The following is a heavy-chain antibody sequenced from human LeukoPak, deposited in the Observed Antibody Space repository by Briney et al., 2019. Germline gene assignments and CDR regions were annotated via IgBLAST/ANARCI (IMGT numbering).Heavy chain of an antibody. CDR3: ANSIDFDYGDYYFDY. V-gene: IGHV4-39*07. Sequence: SETLSLTCTVSGGSISSSSYYWGWIRQPPGKGLEWIGSIYYSGSTYYNPSLKSRVTISLDTSKNQFSLKLSSVTAADTAVYYCANSIDFDYGDYYFDYWGQGALVTVSS. D-gene: IGHD4-17*01. CDR2: IYYSGST. CDR1: GGSISSSSYY. J-gene: IGHJ4*02.